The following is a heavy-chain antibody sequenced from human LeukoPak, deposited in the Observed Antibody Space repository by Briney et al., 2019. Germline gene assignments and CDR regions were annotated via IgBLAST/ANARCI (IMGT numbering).Heavy chain of an antibody. CDR3: ARDNEFCTGGTCRLDY. CDR2: INSDGRST. D-gene: IGHD2-8*02. CDR1: EFTFSSYA. Sequence: PGGSLRLSCAASEFTFSSYAMSWVRQAPGKGLEWVSRINSDGRSTMYAGSVKGRFTISRDNAKNTLYLQMNSLRAEDTAVYYCARDNEFCTGGTCRLDYWGQGALVTVSS. V-gene: IGHV3-74*03. J-gene: IGHJ4*02.